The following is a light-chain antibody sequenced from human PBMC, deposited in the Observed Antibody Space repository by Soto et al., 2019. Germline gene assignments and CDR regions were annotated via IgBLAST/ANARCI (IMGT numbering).Light chain of an antibody. CDR3: QQYGRTSWT. CDR1: QSVNTNL. J-gene: IGKJ1*01. Sequence: EIVLTQSPGPPSLSPGEGATPSFRARQSVNTNLFAWYQQKSGQAHRLLIYGASTRATGIPDRFSGSGSGTDFTLTISRLEPEDFAVYYCQQYGRTSWTFGQGTKVDIK. V-gene: IGKV3-20*01. CDR2: GAS.